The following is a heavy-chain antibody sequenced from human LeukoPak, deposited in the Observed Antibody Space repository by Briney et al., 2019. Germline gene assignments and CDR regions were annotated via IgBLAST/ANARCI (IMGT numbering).Heavy chain of an antibody. D-gene: IGHD4-17*01. V-gene: IGHV3-30-3*01. J-gene: IGHJ4*02. Sequence: GGSLRLSCAASGFTFSSYVMHWVRQAPGKGLEWVAVISYDGSNKYYADSVKGRFTISRDNSKNTLYLQMNSLRAEDTAVYYCARDRYGDYDYWGQGTLVTVSS. CDR1: GFTFSSYV. CDR3: ARDRYGDYDY. CDR2: ISYDGSNK.